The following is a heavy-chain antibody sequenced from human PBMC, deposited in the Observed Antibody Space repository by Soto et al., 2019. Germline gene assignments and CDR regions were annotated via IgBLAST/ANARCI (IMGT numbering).Heavy chain of an antibody. J-gene: IGHJ4*02. D-gene: IGHD3-22*01. V-gene: IGHV3-30*18. Sequence: GGSLRLSCAASGFTFSGYDFHWVRQAPGKGLEWVALLSFHGRDESYVDSVRGRFTISRDNSMNTVYLEVNGLRTEDTAVYYCAKDVHYDSSGGLDYWGQGTLVTVSS. CDR3: AKDVHYDSSGGLDY. CDR2: LSFHGRDE. CDR1: GFTFSGYD.